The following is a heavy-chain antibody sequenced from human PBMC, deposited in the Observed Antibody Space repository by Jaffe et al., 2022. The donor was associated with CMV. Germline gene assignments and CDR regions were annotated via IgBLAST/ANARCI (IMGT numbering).Heavy chain of an antibody. Sequence: QVQLVESGGGVVQPGRSLRLSCAASGFTFSSYGMHWVRQAPGKGLEWVAVIWYDGSNKYYADSVKGRFTISRDNSKNTLYLQMNSLRAEDTAVYYCARDSGHWREQSRYYYYYYMDVWGKGTTVTVSS. CDR1: GFTFSSYG. V-gene: IGHV3-33*08. CDR2: IWYDGSNK. D-gene: IGHD1-1*01. J-gene: IGHJ6*03. CDR3: ARDSGHWREQSRYYYYYYMDV.